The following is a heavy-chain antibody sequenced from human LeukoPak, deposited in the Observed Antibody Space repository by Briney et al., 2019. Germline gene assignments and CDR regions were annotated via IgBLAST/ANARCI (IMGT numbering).Heavy chain of an antibody. D-gene: IGHD6-13*01. CDR1: GFTFSDYY. CDR2: IRSSGSTI. Sequence: GGSLRLSCAASGFTFSDYYMSWIRQAPGKGLEWVSYIRSSGSTIYYADSVKGRFTISRDNAKNSLYLQMNSLRAEDTAVYYCARATAAGKYYYYYMDVWGKGTTVTVSS. CDR3: ARATAAGKYYYYYMDV. J-gene: IGHJ6*03. V-gene: IGHV3-11*04.